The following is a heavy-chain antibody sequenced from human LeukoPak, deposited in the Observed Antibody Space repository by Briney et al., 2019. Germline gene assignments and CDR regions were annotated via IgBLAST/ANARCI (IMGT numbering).Heavy chain of an antibody. J-gene: IGHJ4*02. CDR1: GFTFSSYS. CDR2: ISSSSSYI. Sequence: GGSLRLSCAASGFTFSSYSMNWVRQAQGKGLEGVSSISSSSSYIYYADSVKGRFTISRDNAKNSLYLQMNSLRAEDTAVYYCARDKGDCGTIDYWGQGTLVTVSS. V-gene: IGHV3-21*01. D-gene: IGHD2-21*02. CDR3: ARDKGDCGTIDY.